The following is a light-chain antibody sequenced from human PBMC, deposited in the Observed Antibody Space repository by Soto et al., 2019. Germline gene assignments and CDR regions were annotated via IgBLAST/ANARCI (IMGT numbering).Light chain of an antibody. Sequence: EMVLTQSPATLSLSPGERDTLSCRSSQSVSSYLAWYQQKPGQAPRLLIYGASNRATGIPDRFSGSGSGTDFTLTISRLEPEDFAAYYCQQYGSSPPLTFGGGTKVDI. J-gene: IGKJ4*01. CDR3: QQYGSSPPLT. V-gene: IGKV3-20*01. CDR2: GAS. CDR1: QSVSSY.